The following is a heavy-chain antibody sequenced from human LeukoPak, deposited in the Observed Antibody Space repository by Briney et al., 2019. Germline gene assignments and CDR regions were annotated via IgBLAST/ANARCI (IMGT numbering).Heavy chain of an antibody. CDR2: IYYSLSS. CDR1: GGSISSCDYY. CDR3: ARAPPLLAVVPPHVYFHL. V-gene: IGHV4-30-4*08. Sequence: PSQTLSLTCTVSGGSISSCDYYLGRIPQPPGTGLDWVGHIYYSLSSYYHPSLKIRVTISVDTSKNQFSLKLSSVTAADTAVYYCARAPPLLAVVPPHVYFHLWGRGTLVTVSS. J-gene: IGHJ2*01. D-gene: IGHD2-15*01.